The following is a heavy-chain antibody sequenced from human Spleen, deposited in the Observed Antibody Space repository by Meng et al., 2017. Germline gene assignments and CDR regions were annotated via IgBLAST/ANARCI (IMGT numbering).Heavy chain of an antibody. V-gene: IGHV4-34*01. CDR1: GGSFRDYY. CDR3: ARGPTTMAHDFDY. D-gene: IGHD4-11*01. J-gene: IGHJ4*02. Sequence: VPLPPWGAVLFTPSHTLSLPCVFSGGSFRDYYWSWIRQPPGKGLEWIGEINHSGSTNYNPSLESRATISVDTSQNNLSLKLSSVTAADSAVYYCARGPTTMAHDFDYWGQGTLVTVSS. CDR2: INHSGST.